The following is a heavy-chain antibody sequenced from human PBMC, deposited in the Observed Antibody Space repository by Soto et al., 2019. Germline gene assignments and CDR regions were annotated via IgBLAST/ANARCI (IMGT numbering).Heavy chain of an antibody. CDR2: IYYSGST. CDR3: ATDYDDYYFDA. CDR1: GRSISSTTYY. V-gene: IGHV4-39*01. Sequence: SETLSLTCTVSGRSISSTTYYWGWIRQSPGKRLEWIGNIYYSGSTYYNPSLKGRVTISVDTSKNQFSLKLSSVTAADTAVYYCATDYDDYYFDAWGQGTLVTVSS. J-gene: IGHJ4*02. D-gene: IGHD4-17*01.